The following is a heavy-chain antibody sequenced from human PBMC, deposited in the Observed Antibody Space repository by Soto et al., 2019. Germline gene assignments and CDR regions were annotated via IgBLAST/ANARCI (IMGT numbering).Heavy chain of an antibody. Sequence: SETLSLICSVSGGSISRSSHYWGWIRQPPGKGLEWIGSVYSSGSASYKQSLKSRVTISVDTSKNQFSLRLSSVTAADTAVYYCASSPGFGSGYNYYNDYWGQGTLVTVSS. J-gene: IGHJ4*02. CDR2: VYSSGSA. D-gene: IGHD5-12*01. CDR3: ASSPGFGSGYNYYNDY. V-gene: IGHV4-39*01. CDR1: GGSISRSSHY.